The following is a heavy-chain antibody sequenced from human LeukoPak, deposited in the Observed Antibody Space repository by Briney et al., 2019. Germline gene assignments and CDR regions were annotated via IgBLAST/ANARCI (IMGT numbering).Heavy chain of an antibody. CDR1: GFTFSSYA. J-gene: IGHJ4*02. V-gene: IGHV3-23*01. CDR3: AKDRGSYYGGYFDY. CDR2: ISGSGGST. Sequence: PGGSLRLSCAASGFTFSSYAMTWVRQAPGKGLEWVSAISGSGGSTYYADSVKGGFTISRDNSKNSLHLQMNSLRAADTAVYYCAKDRGSYYGGYFDYWGQGTLVTVSS. D-gene: IGHD1-26*01.